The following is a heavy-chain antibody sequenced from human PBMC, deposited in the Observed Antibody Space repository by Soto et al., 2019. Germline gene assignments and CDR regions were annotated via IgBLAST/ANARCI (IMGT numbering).Heavy chain of an antibody. CDR3: ANLPLYGSGFDC. J-gene: IGHJ4*02. D-gene: IGHD3-10*01. CDR1: GFTFDDYA. V-gene: IGHV3-9*01. CDR2: ISWNGAAT. Sequence: EAQLVESGGGLVQPGRSLRLSCVASGFTFDDYAIHWVRQAPGKGLEWVWGISWNGAATGYADSVKGRFTISRDNAKNCLYLQMSSLRTEDTAIYYCANLPLYGSGFDCWGQGPLFTVSS.